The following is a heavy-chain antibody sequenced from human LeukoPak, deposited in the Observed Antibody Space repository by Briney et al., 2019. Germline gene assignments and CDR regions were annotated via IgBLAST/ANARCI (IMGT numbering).Heavy chain of an antibody. CDR1: GFTFSSYA. J-gene: IGHJ4*02. CDR3: ARDEYQLLMRY. D-gene: IGHD2-2*01. V-gene: IGHV3-23*01. CDR2: ISGSGGST. Sequence: GGSLRLSCAASGFTFSSYAMSWVRQAPGKGLEWVSAISGSGGSTYYADSVKGRFTISRDNSKNTLYLQMNSLRAEDTAVYYCARDEYQLLMRYWGQGTLVTVSS.